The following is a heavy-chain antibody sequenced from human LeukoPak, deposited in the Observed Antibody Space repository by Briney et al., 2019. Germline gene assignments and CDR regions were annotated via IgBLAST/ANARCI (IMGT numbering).Heavy chain of an antibody. CDR2: ISAYNGNT. D-gene: IGHD1-26*01. Sequence: GASVKVSCKASGYTFTSYGISWVRQAPGQGLERMGWISAYNGNTNYAQKLQGRVTMTTDTSTSTAYMELRSLRSDDTAVYYCARLVVGATLIFGYYYYYMDVWGKGTTVTVSS. V-gene: IGHV1-18*01. J-gene: IGHJ6*03. CDR1: GYTFTSYG. CDR3: ARLVVGATLIFGYYYYYMDV.